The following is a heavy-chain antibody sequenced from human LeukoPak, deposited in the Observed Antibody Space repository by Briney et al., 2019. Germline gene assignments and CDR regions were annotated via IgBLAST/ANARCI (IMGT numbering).Heavy chain of an antibody. CDR1: GFTFSSYA. Sequence: GGSLRLSCAASGFTFSSYAMSWVRQAPGKGLEWVSAISGRSGDTYYAASVKGRFTISRNNSKNTLYLQMNSLRAEDTAVYYCAKLQWPSDYCGQGTLVTVSS. D-gene: IGHD4-11*01. CDR3: AKLQWPSDY. V-gene: IGHV3-23*01. CDR2: ISGRSGDT. J-gene: IGHJ4*02.